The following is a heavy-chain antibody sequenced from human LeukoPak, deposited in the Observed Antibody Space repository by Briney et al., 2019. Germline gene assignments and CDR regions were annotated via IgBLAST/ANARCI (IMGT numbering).Heavy chain of an antibody. Sequence: HSGGSLRLSCAASGFTFSSYAMSWVRQAPGKGLEWVSAISGSGGSTYYADSVKGRFTISRDNSKNTLYLQMNSLRAEDTAVYYCAKDAVSSSWYTGGVYWGQGTLVTVSS. J-gene: IGHJ4*02. CDR3: AKDAVSSSWYTGGVY. V-gene: IGHV3-23*01. CDR1: GFTFSSYA. D-gene: IGHD6-13*01. CDR2: ISGSGGST.